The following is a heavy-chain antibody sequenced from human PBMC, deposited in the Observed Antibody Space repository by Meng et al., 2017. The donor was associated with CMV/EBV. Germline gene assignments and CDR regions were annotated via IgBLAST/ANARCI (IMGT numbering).Heavy chain of an antibody. V-gene: IGHV3-74*01. Sequence: GESLKISCAASGFPFSRYWMSWVRQAPGKGLVWVSRINSDGSSTSYADSVKGRFTISRDNAKNTLYLQMNSLRAEDTAVYYCAREISHYGINWFDPWGQGTLVTVSS. J-gene: IGHJ5*02. D-gene: IGHD4-11*01. CDR2: INSDGSST. CDR3: AREISHYGINWFDP. CDR1: GFPFSRYW.